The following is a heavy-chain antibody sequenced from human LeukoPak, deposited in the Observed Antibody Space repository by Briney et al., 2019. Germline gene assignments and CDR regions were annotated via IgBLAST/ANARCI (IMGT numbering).Heavy chain of an antibody. Sequence: ASVKVSCKASGYTFTGYYMHWVRQAPGQGLEWMGWINPNSGGTNYAQKFQGRVTVTRDTSISTAYMELSRLRSDDTAVYYCARDPSIQHKYVLRFLENWGQGALVTVSS. CDR2: INPNSGGT. CDR1: GYTFTGYY. J-gene: IGHJ4*02. CDR3: ARDPSIQHKYVLRFLEN. V-gene: IGHV1-2*02. D-gene: IGHD3-3*01.